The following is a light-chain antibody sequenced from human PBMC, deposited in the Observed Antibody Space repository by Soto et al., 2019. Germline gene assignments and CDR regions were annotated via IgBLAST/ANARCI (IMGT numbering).Light chain of an antibody. J-gene: IGLJ1*01. CDR3: SSYKSTSTYV. V-gene: IGLV2-14*01. CDR1: SSDVGGYNY. Sequence: QSVLTQPASVSGSPGQAITISCTGTSSDVGGYNYVSWYQQYPGKAPKLMIYHVSNRPSGVSNRFSGSKSGNSASLTISGLQAEDEADYYCSSYKSTSTYVFGTGTKLTVL. CDR2: HVS.